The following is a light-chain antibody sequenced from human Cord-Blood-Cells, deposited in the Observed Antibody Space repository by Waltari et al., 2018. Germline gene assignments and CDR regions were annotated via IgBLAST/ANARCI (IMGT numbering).Light chain of an antibody. Sequence: DIQMTQSPSSLSASVGDRVTITCRASQSISSYLNWYQQKPGKAPKLLIYAASSLQSGIPSRFSCIGSGTDFTLTISSLQPEDFATYYCQQSYSTPRTFGPGTKVDIK. V-gene: IGKV1-39*01. CDR1: QSISSY. CDR2: AAS. CDR3: QQSYSTPRT. J-gene: IGKJ3*01.